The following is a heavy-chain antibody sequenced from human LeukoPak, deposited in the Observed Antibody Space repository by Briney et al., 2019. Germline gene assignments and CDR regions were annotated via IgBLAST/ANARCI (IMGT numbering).Heavy chain of an antibody. CDR2: INWNGGST. V-gene: IGHV3-20*04. Sequence: GGSLRLSCAASGFTFDDYGLSWVRQAPGKGLEWVSTINWNGGSTGYADSVKGRFTISRDNAKKSLYLQMNSLRAEDTALYYCARVSDISVAAYFDYWGQGTLVTVSS. D-gene: IGHD6-19*01. CDR3: ARVSDISVAAYFDY. J-gene: IGHJ4*02. CDR1: GFTFDDYG.